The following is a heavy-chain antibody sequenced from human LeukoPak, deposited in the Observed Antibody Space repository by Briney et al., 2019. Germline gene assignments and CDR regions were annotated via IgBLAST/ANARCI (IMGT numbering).Heavy chain of an antibody. V-gene: IGHV4-4*09. Sequence: SETLSLTCTVSGGSISSYYWSWIRQPPGKELEWIGNIYTSGNTNYNPPLKSRVAISVDTSKNQFSLKLNSVTAADTAVYYCARPYSSGWSGAFDIWGQGTMVTVSS. CDR2: IYTSGNT. D-gene: IGHD6-19*01. CDR1: GGSISSYY. J-gene: IGHJ3*02. CDR3: ARPYSSGWSGAFDI.